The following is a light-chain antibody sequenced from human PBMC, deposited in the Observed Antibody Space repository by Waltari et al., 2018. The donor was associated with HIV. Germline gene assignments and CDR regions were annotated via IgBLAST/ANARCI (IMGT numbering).Light chain of an antibody. CDR1: GSDIGLYDL. V-gene: IGLV2-14*01. CDR3: GAYTMSGSLV. CDR2: GVS. J-gene: IGLJ2*01. Sequence: QSALTQPASLSGSPGQSITITCSGSGSDIGLYDLVSWYRQEPGKAPRLLIYGVSNRPSEISRRFSGSKARTTASLTISALQAEDEGDYYCGAYTMSGSLVFGGGTKLTVL.